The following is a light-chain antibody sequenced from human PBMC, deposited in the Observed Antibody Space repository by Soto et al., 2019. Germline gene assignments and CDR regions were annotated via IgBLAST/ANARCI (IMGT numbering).Light chain of an antibody. CDR3: MQGTRWPWT. V-gene: IGKV2-30*01. J-gene: IGKJ1*01. CDR2: QIS. CDR1: QGLVYTDGNTD. Sequence: DVVMTQSPLSLPVILGQPASISCRSSQGLVYTDGNTDLTWFQQRPGQSPRRLLYQISKRDSGVPDRFSGSGAGTDFTLRISRVEAEDVGTYCCMQGTRWPWTFGEGTKVEIK.